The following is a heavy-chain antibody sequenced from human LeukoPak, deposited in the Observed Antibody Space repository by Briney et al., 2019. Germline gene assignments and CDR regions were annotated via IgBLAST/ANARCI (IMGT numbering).Heavy chain of an antibody. J-gene: IGHJ6*02. Sequence: GGSLRLSCAASGFTFSSYGMHWVRQAPGKGLEWVAVIWYDGSNKYYADSVKGRFTISRDNSKNTLYLQMNSRRAEDTAVYYCARGGYSSSSLYYYYYGMDVWGQGTTVTVSS. V-gene: IGHV3-33*01. CDR3: ARGGYSSSSLYYYYYGMDV. CDR1: GFTFSSYG. CDR2: IWYDGSNK. D-gene: IGHD6-6*01.